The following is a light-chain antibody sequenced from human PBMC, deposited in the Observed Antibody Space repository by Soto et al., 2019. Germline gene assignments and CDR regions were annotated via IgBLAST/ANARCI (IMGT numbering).Light chain of an antibody. CDR2: DGS. CDR3: QPYNNWPLT. J-gene: IGKJ4*01. V-gene: IGKV3D-15*01. CDR1: QSVNIN. Sequence: EIVLTQSPATLSLSPGGSATLSCRASQSVNINLAWYQQKPGQAPRLVIYDGSHRATDIPARFSGSGSGTDFTLTINSLQSEDFAVYYCQPYNNWPLTFGGGTKVDIK.